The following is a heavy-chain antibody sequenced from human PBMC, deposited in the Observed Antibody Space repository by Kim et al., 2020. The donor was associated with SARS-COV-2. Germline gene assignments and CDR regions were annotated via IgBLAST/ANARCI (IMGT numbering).Heavy chain of an antibody. V-gene: IGHV4-39*01. Sequence: SETLSLTCTVSGGSISSSSYYWGWIRQPPGKGLEWIGSIYYSGSTYYNPSLKSRVTISVDTSKNQFSLKLSSVTAADTAVYYCARHETTYYCGSGSYYYNWFDPWGQGTLVTVSS. J-gene: IGHJ5*02. CDR2: IYYSGST. CDR1: GGSISSSSYY. D-gene: IGHD3-10*01. CDR3: ARHETTYYCGSGSYYYNWFDP.